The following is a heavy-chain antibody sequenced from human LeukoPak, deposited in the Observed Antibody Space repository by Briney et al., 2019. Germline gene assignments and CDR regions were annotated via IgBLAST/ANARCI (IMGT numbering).Heavy chain of an antibody. J-gene: IGHJ4*02. V-gene: IGHV4-30-4*08. D-gene: IGHD1-14*01. CDR1: GGSISSGDYY. CDR2: IYYSGST. Sequence: PSETLSLTCTVSGGSISSGDYYWSWIRQPPGKGLEWIGYIYYSGSTYYNPSLKSRVTISVDTSKNQFSLKLSSVTAADTAVYYCARGTPGGYFDCWGQGTLVTVSS. CDR3: ARGTPGGYFDC.